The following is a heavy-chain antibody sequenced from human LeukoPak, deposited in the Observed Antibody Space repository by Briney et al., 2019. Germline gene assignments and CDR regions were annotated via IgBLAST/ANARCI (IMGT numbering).Heavy chain of an antibody. V-gene: IGHV1-46*01. CDR2: INPSGGST. D-gene: IGHD3-10*01. Sequence: ASLKVSCKASGYTFTSYYMHWVRQAPGQGLEWMGIINPSGGSTSYAQKFQGRVTMTRDTSTSTVYMELSRLRSDDTAVYYCARGPKSSYYYGSGSYYYFQHWGQGTLVTVSS. CDR1: GYTFTSYY. J-gene: IGHJ1*01. CDR3: ARGPKSSYYYGSGSYYYFQH.